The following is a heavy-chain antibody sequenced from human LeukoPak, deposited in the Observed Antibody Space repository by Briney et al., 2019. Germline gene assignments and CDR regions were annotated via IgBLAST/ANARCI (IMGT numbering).Heavy chain of an antibody. CDR1: GGSFSRYY. CDR2: IDHRGDS. V-gene: IGHV4-34*01. CDR3: ARGATISETGYFDF. D-gene: IGHD5-24*01. Sequence: SETLSLTCAVYGGSFSRYYWSWIRQSPGKGLEWIAEIDHRGDSNYNASVKSRVTISVDTSKNQFSLMVRSLSAADTAVYYCARGATISETGYFDFWGQGTLVTVSS. J-gene: IGHJ4*03.